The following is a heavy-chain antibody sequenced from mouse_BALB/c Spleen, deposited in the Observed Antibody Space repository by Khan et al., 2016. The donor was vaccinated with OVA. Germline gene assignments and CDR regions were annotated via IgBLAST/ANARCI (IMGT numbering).Heavy chain of an antibody. CDR1: GYTFPEYT. V-gene: IGHV1-18*01. J-gene: IGHJ4*01. D-gene: IGHD3-3*01. CDR3: ARDAGRY. CDR2: IIPKNGGT. Sequence: VRLQQSGPELVKPGASVKISCKTSGYTFPEYTVHWVKQSLGKSLDWIGVIIPKNGGTAYNQKFKGKATLTVDKSYSTAYMEFRSLTSEDSAVYSCARDAGRYWGQGTAVTVAS.